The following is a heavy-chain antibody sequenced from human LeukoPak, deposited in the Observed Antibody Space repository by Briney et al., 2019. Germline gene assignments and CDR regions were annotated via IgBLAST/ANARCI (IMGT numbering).Heavy chain of an antibody. Sequence: ASVKVSCKASGYTFTSYYMHWVRQAPGQGLEWMGIINPSGGSTSYAQKFQGRVTMTRDTSTSTVYMELSSLRSEDTAVYYCARELDSNSGSYDGWFDPWGQGTLVTVSS. CDR2: INPSGGST. J-gene: IGHJ5*02. D-gene: IGHD1-26*01. V-gene: IGHV1-46*01. CDR3: ARELDSNSGSYDGWFDP. CDR1: GYTFTSYY.